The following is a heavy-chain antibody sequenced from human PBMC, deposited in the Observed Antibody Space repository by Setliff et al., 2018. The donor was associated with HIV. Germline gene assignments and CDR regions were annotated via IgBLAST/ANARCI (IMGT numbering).Heavy chain of an antibody. J-gene: IGHJ6*02. CDR3: VKGPHYMKSLNYHYGMDV. Sequence: ASVKVSCKASGYTFTSYAMHWVRQAPGQRLEWMGWINAGNGNTKYSQKFQGRVTITRDTSASTAYMELSSLRSEDTAVYYCVKGPHYMKSLNYHYGMDVWGQGTTVTVSS. CDR1: GYTFTSYA. D-gene: IGHD2-2*01. V-gene: IGHV1-3*01. CDR2: INAGNGNT.